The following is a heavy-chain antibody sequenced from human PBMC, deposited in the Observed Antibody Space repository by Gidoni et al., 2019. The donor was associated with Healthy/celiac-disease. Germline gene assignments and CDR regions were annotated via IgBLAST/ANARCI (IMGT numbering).Heavy chain of an antibody. Sequence: QLQLQESGPGLVKPSETLSLTCTVSGGSSSSSSYYWGWSRQPPGKGLEWIGSIYYSGSTYYNPSLKSPVTIAVDTSKYQFSLKLSSVTAADTAVYYGARSPAAYCVGDCSGAFDIWGQGTMVTVSS. D-gene: IGHD2-21*02. V-gene: IGHV4-39*01. CDR1: GGSSSSSSYY. J-gene: IGHJ3*02. CDR3: ARSPAAYCVGDCSGAFDI. CDR2: IYYSGST.